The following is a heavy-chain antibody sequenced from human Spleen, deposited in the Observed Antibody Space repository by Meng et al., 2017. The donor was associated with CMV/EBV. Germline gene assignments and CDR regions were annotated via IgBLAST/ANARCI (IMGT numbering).Heavy chain of an antibody. V-gene: IGHV3-23*03. CDR2: IYSGGGRT. J-gene: IGHJ4*02. D-gene: IGHD2-2*01. CDR3: AKGPDCSSTSCYADY. CDR1: GFTFSSHA. Sequence: GESLKISCAASGFTFSSHAMSWVRQAPGKGLEWVSIIYSGGGRTYYIDSVKGRFTISRDDSRNRLFLQMKSLRAEDTAVYYCAKGPDCSSTSCYADYWGQGTLVTVSS.